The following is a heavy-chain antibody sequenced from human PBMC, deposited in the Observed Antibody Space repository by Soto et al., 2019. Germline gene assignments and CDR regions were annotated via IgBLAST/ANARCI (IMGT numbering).Heavy chain of an antibody. Sequence: QVQLQESGPGLVKPSETLSLTCTVSGGSISSYYWSWIRQPPGKGLGWIGYMYYSGSTDYHPSLKRRVTIPVDTSKLQFALKLSSVTAADTAVYYCARLDSIAVALVFDYWGQGTLVTVSS. CDR2: MYYSGST. V-gene: IGHV4-59*08. CDR3: ARLDSIAVALVFDY. D-gene: IGHD6-19*01. J-gene: IGHJ4*02. CDR1: GGSISSYY.